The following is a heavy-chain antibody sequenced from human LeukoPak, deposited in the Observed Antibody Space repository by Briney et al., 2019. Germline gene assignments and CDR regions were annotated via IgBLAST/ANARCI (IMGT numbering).Heavy chain of an antibody. CDR1: GFTFSSYW. CDR2: IKSDGST. V-gene: IGHV3-74*01. J-gene: IGHJ1*01. D-gene: IGHD3-22*01. CDR3: ARAPSEIGGYYPEYFRH. Sequence: GGSLRLSCAASGFTFSSYWMHWVRHAPGKGLVWVSRIKSDGSTNYADCVKGRFTISRDNAKNTVSLQMNSLRAEDTGVYYCARAPSEIGGYYPEYFRHWGQGTLVTVSS.